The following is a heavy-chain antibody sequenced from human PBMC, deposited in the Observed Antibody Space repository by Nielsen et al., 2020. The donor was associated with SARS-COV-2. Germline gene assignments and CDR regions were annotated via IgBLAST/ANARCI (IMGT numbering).Heavy chain of an antibody. CDR2: INPSGSGT. CDR3: AKDIVVVPAAHFDY. J-gene: IGHJ4*02. CDR1: GFTFSSTW. V-gene: IGHV3-74*01. Sequence: GGSLRLSCSASGFTFSSTWMDWVRQAPGQGLVWVSRINPSGSGTTYADFVKGRFTISRDNSKNTLYLQMNSLRAEDTAVYYCAKDIVVVPAAHFDYWGQGTLVTVSS. D-gene: IGHD2-2*01.